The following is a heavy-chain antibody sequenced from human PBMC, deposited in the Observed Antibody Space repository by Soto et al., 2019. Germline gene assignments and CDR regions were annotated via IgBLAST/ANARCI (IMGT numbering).Heavy chain of an antibody. Sequence: LRLSCAGSGFTFGDSYMSWIRQAPGKGLEWLSYISPGSRYPAYADSVKGRFTISRDNAKRSLYLQVMSLTAEDTAIYYCVRGGGGGLFDPWGQGTMVTVS. V-gene: IGHV3-11*06. CDR2: ISPGSRYP. CDR1: GFTFGDSY. J-gene: IGHJ5*02. CDR3: VRGGGGGLFDP. D-gene: IGHD2-15*01.